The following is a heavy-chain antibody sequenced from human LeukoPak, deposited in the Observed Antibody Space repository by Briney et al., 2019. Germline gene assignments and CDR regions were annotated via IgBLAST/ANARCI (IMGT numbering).Heavy chain of an antibody. Sequence: PSETLSLTCTVSGGSIGSSSYYWGWIRQPPGKGLEWIGSIYYSGTTYYNPSLKRRVTISVDTSKNQFTLKLTSVTAADTAVYYCARGVARYCSGGSCYSGSFDYWGQGTLVPVSS. D-gene: IGHD2-15*01. V-gene: IGHV4-39*06. CDR1: GGSIGSSSYY. J-gene: IGHJ4*02. CDR3: ARGVARYCSGGSCYSGSFDY. CDR2: IYYSGTT.